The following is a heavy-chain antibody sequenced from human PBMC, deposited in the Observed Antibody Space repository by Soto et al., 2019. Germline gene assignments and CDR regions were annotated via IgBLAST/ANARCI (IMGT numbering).Heavy chain of an antibody. D-gene: IGHD3-10*01. J-gene: IGHJ4*02. Sequence: KPSETLSLTCAVYGGSFSGYYWSWIRQPPGKGLEWIGEINHSGSTNYNPSLKSRVTISVDTSKNQFSLKLSSVTAADTAVYYCARGWYPTYYYGSGSYPRSYYFDYWGQGTLVTFS. CDR2: INHSGST. V-gene: IGHV4-34*01. CDR3: ARGWYPTYYYGSGSYPRSYYFDY. CDR1: GGSFSGYY.